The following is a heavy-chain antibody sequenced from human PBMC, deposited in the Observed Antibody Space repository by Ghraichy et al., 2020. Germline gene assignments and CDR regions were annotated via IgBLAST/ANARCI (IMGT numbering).Heavy chain of an antibody. D-gene: IGHD2-2*02. J-gene: IGHJ6*03. V-gene: IGHV1-8*01. CDR2: MNPNSGNT. CDR1: GYTFTSYD. Sequence: ASVKVSCKASGYTFTSYDINWVRQATGQGLEWMGWMNPNSGNTGYAQKFQGRVTMTRNTSISTAYMELSSLRSEDTAVYYCVVVPAAIRPYYYYMDVWGKGTTVTVSS. CDR3: VVVPAAIRPYYYYMDV.